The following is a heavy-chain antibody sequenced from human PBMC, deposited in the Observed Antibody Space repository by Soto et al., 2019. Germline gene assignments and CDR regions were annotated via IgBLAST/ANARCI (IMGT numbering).Heavy chain of an antibody. CDR1: GFTVSSNY. CDR3: ARDHSSYYYRAV. Sequence: GGSLRLSCAASGFTVSSNYMSWVRQAPGKGLEWVSVIYSGGSTYYADSVKGRFTISRDNSKNTLYLQMNSLRAEDTAVYYCARDHSSYYYRAVWGKGTTVTVSS. J-gene: IGHJ6*03. V-gene: IGHV3-66*01. CDR2: IYSGGST.